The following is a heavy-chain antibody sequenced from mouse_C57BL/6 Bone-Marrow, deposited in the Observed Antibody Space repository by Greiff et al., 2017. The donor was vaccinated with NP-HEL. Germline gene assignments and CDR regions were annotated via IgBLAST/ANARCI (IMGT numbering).Heavy chain of an antibody. CDR2: IDPYNGGT. CDR3: ARGGLLPYYFDY. J-gene: IGHJ2*01. CDR1: GYTFTDYY. Sequence: EVQLQQSGPVLVKPGASVKMSCKASGYTFTDYYMNWVKQSPGKSLEWIGVIDPYNGGTSYNQKFTGKATLTVDKSSSTAYMELNSLTSEDSAVYYCARGGLLPYYFDYWGQGTTLTVSS. D-gene: IGHD2-3*01. V-gene: IGHV1-19*01.